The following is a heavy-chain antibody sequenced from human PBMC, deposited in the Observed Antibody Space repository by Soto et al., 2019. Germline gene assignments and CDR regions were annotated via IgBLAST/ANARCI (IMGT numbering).Heavy chain of an antibody. Sequence: EVQLLESGGSLVQPGGSLRLSCAASGFTFSSYAMSWVRQAPGKGLEWVSAISGSGGSTYYADSVKGRFTISRDNSKNTLYLQMNSLRAEDTAVYYCAKAPEDYYDSSGYSGPVDYWGQGTLVTVSS. D-gene: IGHD3-22*01. V-gene: IGHV3-23*01. J-gene: IGHJ4*02. CDR1: GFTFSSYA. CDR2: ISGSGGST. CDR3: AKAPEDYYDSSGYSGPVDY.